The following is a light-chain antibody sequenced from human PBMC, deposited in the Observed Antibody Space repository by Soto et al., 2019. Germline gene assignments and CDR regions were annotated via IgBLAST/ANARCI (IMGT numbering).Light chain of an antibody. Sequence: EIVFTQSPGTLSLSPGDSATLSCRASQSISDTLAWYQQKPGQAPRLLIHGASTRATGFPARFSGSGSGTDFTLTISSLQSEDFAVYYCQQYNNWPWTFGQGTKVDIK. V-gene: IGKV3-15*01. J-gene: IGKJ1*01. CDR3: QQYNNWPWT. CDR2: GAS. CDR1: QSISDT.